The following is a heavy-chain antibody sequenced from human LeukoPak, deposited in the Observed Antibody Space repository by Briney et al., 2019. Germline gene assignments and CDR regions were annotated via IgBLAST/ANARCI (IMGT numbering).Heavy chain of an antibody. J-gene: IGHJ5*02. CDR1: GYSISSYY. D-gene: IGHD3-22*01. CDR2: IYYSGST. Sequence: SETLFLTCTVSGYSISSYYWSWIRQPPGKGLEWIGYIYYSGSTNYNPSLKSRVTISVDTSKNQFSLKLSSVTAADTAVYYCARTPDYYDSSDRFDPWGQGTLVTVSS. V-gene: IGHV4-59*01. CDR3: ARTPDYYDSSDRFDP.